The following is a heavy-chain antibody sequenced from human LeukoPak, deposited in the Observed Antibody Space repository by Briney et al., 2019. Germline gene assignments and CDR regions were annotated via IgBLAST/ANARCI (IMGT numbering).Heavy chain of an antibody. J-gene: IGHJ4*02. CDR3: AREIPWSGYYFDY. D-gene: IGHD3-3*01. V-gene: IGHV4-30-4*08. CDR2: IYYSGST. CDR1: GGSISSGDYY. Sequence: SQTLSLTCTVSGGSISSGDYYWSWIRQPPGEGLEWIGYIYYSGSTYYNPSLKSRVTISVDTSKNQFSLKLSSVTAADTAVYYCAREIPWSGYYFDYWGQGTLVTVSS.